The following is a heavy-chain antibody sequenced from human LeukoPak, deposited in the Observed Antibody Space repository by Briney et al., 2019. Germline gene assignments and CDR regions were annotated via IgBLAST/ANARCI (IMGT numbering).Heavy chain of an antibody. V-gene: IGHV4-34*01. Sequence: SETLSLTCSVSGGSISSYYWSWIRQPPGKGLEWIGEINHSGSTNYNPSLKSRVTISVDTSKNQFSLKLSSVTAADTAVYYCARLSCSGGSCYAGAYWGQGTLVTVSS. CDR1: GGSISSYY. CDR3: ARLSCSGGSCYAGAY. CDR2: INHSGST. D-gene: IGHD2-15*01. J-gene: IGHJ4*02.